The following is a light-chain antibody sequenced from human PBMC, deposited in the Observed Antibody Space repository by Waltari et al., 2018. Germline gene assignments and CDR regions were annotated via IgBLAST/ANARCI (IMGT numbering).Light chain of an antibody. V-gene: IGKV1-5*03. CDR1: QSIGYW. Sequence: DIQMTQSPSTLSASVGDRVTITCRASQSIGYWLAWDQQKPGKAPKLLIQKASRLQGGIPSRFGGSGSGTEFTLTISSLQPDDSATYHCQQYSSESYTFGQGTKLEIK. CDR2: KAS. CDR3: QQYSSESYT. J-gene: IGKJ2*01.